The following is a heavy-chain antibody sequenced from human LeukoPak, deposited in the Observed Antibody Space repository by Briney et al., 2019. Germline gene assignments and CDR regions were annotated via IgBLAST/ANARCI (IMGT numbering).Heavy chain of an antibody. CDR3: ARGPGYTTGWYF. CDR2: IYYSGST. Sequence: SETLSLTCTVSGGSISSSSYYWGWIRQPPGKGLEWIGSIYYSGSTYYNPSLKSRVTISVDPSKNHISLKMTSVTAADTALYFCARGPGYTTGWYFWGQGTLVTVSS. J-gene: IGHJ4*02. CDR1: GGSISSSSYY. D-gene: IGHD6-19*01. V-gene: IGHV4-39*02.